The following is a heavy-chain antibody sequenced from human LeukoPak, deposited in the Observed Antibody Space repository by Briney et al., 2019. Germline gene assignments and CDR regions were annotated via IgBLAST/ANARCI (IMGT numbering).Heavy chain of an antibody. D-gene: IGHD3-22*01. J-gene: IGHJ4*02. CDR2: ISSNGGGT. Sequence: GGSLRLSCAASGFSFSIYAMNWVRQAPGKGLEYVSAISSNGGGTYYADSVKGGFTISRDNSKNTLYLQMSSLRAEDTAVYYCVKDRVHDSSSYYGYGYWGQGTLVTVSS. V-gene: IGHV3-64D*09. CDR3: VKDRVHDSSSYYGYGY. CDR1: GFSFSIYA.